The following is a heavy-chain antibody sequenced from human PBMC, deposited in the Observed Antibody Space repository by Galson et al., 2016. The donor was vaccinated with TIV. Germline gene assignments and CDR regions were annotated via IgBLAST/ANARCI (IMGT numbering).Heavy chain of an antibody. CDR2: IKQDGGEK. CDR1: GFSFSNYW. J-gene: IGHJ4*02. CDR3: ARYLRSSNFDY. V-gene: IGHV3-7*01. Sequence: SLRLSCAASGFSFSNYWMSWVRQAPGKGLEWVANIKQDGGEKYYVDSVKGRFTISRDNAKNSLYLQMNSLRAEDTAVYYCARYLRSSNFDYWGQGTLVTVSS.